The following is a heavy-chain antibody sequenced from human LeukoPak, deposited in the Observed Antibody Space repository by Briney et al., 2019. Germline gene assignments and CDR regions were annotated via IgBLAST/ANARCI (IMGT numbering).Heavy chain of an antibody. D-gene: IGHD6-19*01. CDR3: ARQVVAVAGTGYFDY. CDR1: GGSIRSSSYY. J-gene: IGHJ4*02. CDR2: IYYSGST. V-gene: IGHV4-39*01. Sequence: PSETLSLTCTVSGGSIRSSSYYWGWIRQPPWKGLEWIGSIYYSGSTYYNASLKSRGTISVDTSKNQFSLKLNSVTAADTAVYFCARQVVAVAGTGYFDYWGQGTLVTVSS.